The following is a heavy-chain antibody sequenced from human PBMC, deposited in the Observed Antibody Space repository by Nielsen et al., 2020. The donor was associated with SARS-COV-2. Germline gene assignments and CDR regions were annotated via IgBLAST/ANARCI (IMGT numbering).Heavy chain of an antibody. Sequence: GSLRLSCTTSGFTFRDYTMGWVRQAPGRGLEWVGRIKSKVDGGTTDYAGPVKGRFTISRDDSKNTLYLQMNSLKTEDTAVYYCTTGGITMVRGVMQYWGQGTLVTVSS. J-gene: IGHJ1*01. CDR2: IKSKVDGGTT. CDR3: TTGGITMVRGVMQY. CDR1: GFTFRDYT. V-gene: IGHV3-15*01. D-gene: IGHD3-10*01.